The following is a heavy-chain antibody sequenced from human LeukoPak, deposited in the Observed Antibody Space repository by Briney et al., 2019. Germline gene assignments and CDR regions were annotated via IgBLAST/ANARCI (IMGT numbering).Heavy chain of an antibody. D-gene: IGHD4-17*01. CDR3: ARGTYGYYMDV. CDR1: NYSISNSLY. J-gene: IGHJ6*03. CDR2: IYRSGST. Sequence: SEPLSLTCSGSNYSISNSLYWGWLRQPPGKGLEWIGGIYRSGSTFYNPSLKSRVTISLDTSKNQFSLKLSSVTDADTAVYFCARGTYGYYMDVWGKGTTVTVSS. V-gene: IGHV4-38-2*02.